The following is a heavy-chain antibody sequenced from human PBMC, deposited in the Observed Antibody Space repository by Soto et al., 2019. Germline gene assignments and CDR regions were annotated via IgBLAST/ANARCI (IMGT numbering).Heavy chain of an antibody. CDR1: GGSISSSSYY. Sequence: QLQLQESGPGLVKPSETLSLTCTVSGGSISSSSYYWGWIRQPPGKGLEWIGSIYYSGSTYYNPSLKSRVTISVDTSKNQFSLKLSSVTAADTAVYYCARQEYKEWPKGLLFDPWGQGTLVTISS. D-gene: IGHD3-3*01. CDR2: IYYSGST. V-gene: IGHV4-39*01. J-gene: IGHJ5*02. CDR3: ARQEYKEWPKGLLFDP.